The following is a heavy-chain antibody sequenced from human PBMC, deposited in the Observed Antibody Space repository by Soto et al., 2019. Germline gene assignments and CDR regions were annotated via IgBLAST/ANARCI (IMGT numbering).Heavy chain of an antibody. CDR2: FYYTGST. Sequence: QLQLQESGPGLVKPSETLSLTCTVSGGSINSNTYYWGWIRQPPGEGLEWIGSFYYTGSTYYNPSLKGRVTISEDTSKTQFSLKLFSVTAADTAVYYCARQGESVAARFDSWGQGTLVTVSS. V-gene: IGHV4-39*01. CDR3: ARQGESVAARFDS. J-gene: IGHJ4*02. CDR1: GGSINSNTYY. D-gene: IGHD6-13*01.